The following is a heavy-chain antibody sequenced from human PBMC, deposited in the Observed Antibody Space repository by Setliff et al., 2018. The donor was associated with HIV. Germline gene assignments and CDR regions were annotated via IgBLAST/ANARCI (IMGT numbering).Heavy chain of an antibody. V-gene: IGHV4-59*01. D-gene: IGHD4-17*01. J-gene: IGHJ6*03. CDR3: ARGALGPTVTSYYYYMDV. Sequence: PSETLSLTCTVSGGSISSYYWSWIRQPPGKGLEWIGYIYYSGSTNYNPSLKSRVTISVDTSKNQFSLKLSSVTAADTAVYYCARGALGPTVTSYYYYMDVWGKGTTVTVSS. CDR1: GGSISSYY. CDR2: IYYSGST.